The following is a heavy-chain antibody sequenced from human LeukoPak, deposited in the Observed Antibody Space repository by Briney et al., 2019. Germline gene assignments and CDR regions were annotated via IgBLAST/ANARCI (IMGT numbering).Heavy chain of an antibody. J-gene: IGHJ4*02. CDR2: IYYSGST. Sequence: SETLSLTCTVSGGSISSYYWSWIRQPPGKGLEWIGYIYYSGSTNYNPSLKSRVTISVDTSKNQFSLKLSSVTAADTAVYYCARNGRTYSSVISYWDQGTLVTVSS. D-gene: IGHD6-25*01. CDR3: ARNGRTYSSVISY. V-gene: IGHV4-59*01. CDR1: GGSISSYY.